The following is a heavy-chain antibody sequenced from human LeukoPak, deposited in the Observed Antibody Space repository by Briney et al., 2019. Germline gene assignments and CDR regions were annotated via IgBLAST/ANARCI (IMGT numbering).Heavy chain of an antibody. Sequence: GSSVKVSCKASGGTFSSNAISWGRQDIGQGLEWRGGIIPIFGTANYAQKFQGRVTITADESTSTAYMELSSLRSEDTAVYYCAREGDIAEVPFRYFDYWGQGTLVTVSS. CDR1: GGTFSSNA. V-gene: IGHV1-69*01. CDR3: AREGDIAEVPFRYFDY. J-gene: IGHJ4*02. D-gene: IGHD5-12*01. CDR2: IIPIFGTA.